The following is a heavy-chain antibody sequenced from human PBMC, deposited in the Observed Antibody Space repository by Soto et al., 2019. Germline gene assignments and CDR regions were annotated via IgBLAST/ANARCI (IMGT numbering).Heavy chain of an antibody. D-gene: IGHD3-10*01. J-gene: IGHJ6*02. CDR2: ISGSSSYI. CDR3: ARGATMVRGGGDV. CDR1: GFTFSSYA. Sequence: EVQLLESGGGLVQPGGSLRLSCAASGFTFSSYAMSWVRQAPGKGLEWVSAISGSSSYIYYADSVKGRFTISRNNAKNSLYLQMNSLRAEDTAVYYCARGATMVRGGGDVWGQGTTVTVSS. V-gene: IGHV3-21*01.